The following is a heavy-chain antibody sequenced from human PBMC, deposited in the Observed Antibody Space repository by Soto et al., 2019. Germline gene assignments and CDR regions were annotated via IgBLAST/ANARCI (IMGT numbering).Heavy chain of an antibody. CDR3: ARLSGTPEYFFDY. CDR1: GYTFTSYY. V-gene: IGHV1-46*03. CDR2: INPSGGGA. Sequence: GASVKVSCKASGYTFTSYYIHWVRQALGQGLEWMGIINPSGGGATYAQKFQDRVTMTRDTSTSTVYMDLSSLRSEDTAIYYCARLSGTPEYFFDYWGQGTLVTVSS. J-gene: IGHJ4*02. D-gene: IGHD3-10*01.